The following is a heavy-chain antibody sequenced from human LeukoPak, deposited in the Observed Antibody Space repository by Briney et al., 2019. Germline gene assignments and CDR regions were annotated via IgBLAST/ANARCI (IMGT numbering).Heavy chain of an antibody. CDR3: ARVGGARDYYYYGMDV. Sequence: PGGSLRLSCAASGFTFSNYAMNWVRQAPGKGLEWVAVISYDGSNKYYADSVKGRFTISRDNSKNTLYLQMNSLRAEDTAVYYCARVGGARDYYYYGMDVWGQGTTVTVSS. D-gene: IGHD3-16*01. CDR2: ISYDGSNK. V-gene: IGHV3-30-3*01. J-gene: IGHJ6*02. CDR1: GFTFSNYA.